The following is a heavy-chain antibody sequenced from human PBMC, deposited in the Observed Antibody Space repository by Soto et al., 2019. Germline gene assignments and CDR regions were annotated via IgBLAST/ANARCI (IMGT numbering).Heavy chain of an antibody. Sequence: QVQLVQSGAEVKKPGASVKVSCKASGYTFTSYAMHWVRQAPGQRLEWLGWINAGNGNTKYSQKFQGRVTITRDTSESTAYMELSSLRSEDTAAYYCARAPGYSYGYYWGQGTLVTVSS. D-gene: IGHD5-18*01. J-gene: IGHJ4*02. CDR3: ARAPGYSYGYY. V-gene: IGHV1-3*01. CDR2: INAGNGNT. CDR1: GYTFTSYA.